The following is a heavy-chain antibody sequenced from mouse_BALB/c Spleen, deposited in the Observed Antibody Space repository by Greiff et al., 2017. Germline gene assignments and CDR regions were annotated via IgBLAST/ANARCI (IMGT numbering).Heavy chain of an antibody. CDR3: ARYLPYYYAMDY. CDR2: IYPGNVNT. V-gene: IGHV1S56*01. J-gene: IGHJ4*01. Sequence: QVQLQQSGPELVKPGASVRISCKASGYTFTSYYIHWVKQRPGQGLEWIGWIYPGNVNTKYNEKFKGKATLTADKSSSTAYMQLSSLTSEDSAFDFCARYLPYYYAMDYWGQGTSVTVSS. CDR1: GYTFTSYY. D-gene: IGHD5-1*01.